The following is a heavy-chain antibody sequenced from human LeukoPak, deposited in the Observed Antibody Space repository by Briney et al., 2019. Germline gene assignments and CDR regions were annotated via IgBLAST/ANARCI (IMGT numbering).Heavy chain of an antibody. CDR2: IYYSGST. D-gene: IGHD2-2*02. Sequence: SETLSLTCTVSGGSISSSSYYWGWIRQPLGKGLEWIGSIYYSGSTYYNPSLKSRVTISVDTSKNQFSLKLSSVTAADTAVYYCAREVPAAILYWFDPWGQGTLVTVSS. CDR3: AREVPAAILYWFDP. J-gene: IGHJ5*02. CDR1: GGSISSSSYY. V-gene: IGHV4-39*07.